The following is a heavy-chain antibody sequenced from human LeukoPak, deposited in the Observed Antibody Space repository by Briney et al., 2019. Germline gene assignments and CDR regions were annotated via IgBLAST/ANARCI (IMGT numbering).Heavy chain of an antibody. D-gene: IGHD3-10*01. CDR2: ITTSSTTI. Sequence: GGSLRLSCTASGFTFSGYSMNWVRQAPRKGLEWVAYITTSSTTIYYADSVRGRFTISRDNARNSLYLQMNGLRAEDSAVYYCARNFGSGSFLDYWGQGILVTVSS. CDR3: ARNFGSGSFLDY. CDR1: GFTFSGYS. J-gene: IGHJ4*02. V-gene: IGHV3-48*01.